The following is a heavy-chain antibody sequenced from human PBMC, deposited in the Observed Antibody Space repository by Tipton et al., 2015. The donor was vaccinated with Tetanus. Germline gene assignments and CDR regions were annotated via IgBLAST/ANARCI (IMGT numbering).Heavy chain of an antibody. CDR1: GVSIKSGGFY. Sequence: TLSLTCSVPGVSIKSGGFYWTWIRQPPGKGLEWIGYIYSPGTTSYAPSLRGRATISFDSVKNHFSLSLSSVTAADTAMYYCARDGGNYFYYGMNVWGQGAAVTVSS. V-gene: IGHV4-31*03. J-gene: IGHJ6*02. CDR3: ARDGGNYFYYGMNV. CDR2: IYSPGTT.